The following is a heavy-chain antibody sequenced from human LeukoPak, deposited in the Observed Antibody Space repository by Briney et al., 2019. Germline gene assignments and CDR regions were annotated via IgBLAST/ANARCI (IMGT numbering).Heavy chain of an antibody. V-gene: IGHV3-74*01. CDR2: INTDGSST. J-gene: IGHJ3*02. Sequence: GGSLRLSCAASGFTFSSYWMHWVRQGPGKGLVWVSRINTDGSSTSYADSVKGRFTISRDNAKNTLYLQMNSLRAEDTAVYYCARDLNGDLDAFDIWGQGTMVTVS. CDR1: GFTFSSYW. D-gene: IGHD4-17*01. CDR3: ARDLNGDLDAFDI.